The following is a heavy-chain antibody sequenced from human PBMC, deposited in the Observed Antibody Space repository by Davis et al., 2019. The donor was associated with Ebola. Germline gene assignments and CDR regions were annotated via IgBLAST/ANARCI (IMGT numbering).Heavy chain of an antibody. J-gene: IGHJ4*02. D-gene: IGHD3-10*01. Sequence: GGSLRLSCAASGFTFSTFSMNWVRQAPGKGLEWVSYISSSGTTIYYADSVKGRFTVSRDNAKNSVYLQMNSLRDEDTAVYYCARNYYGSGSHGWGQGTLVTVSS. CDR1: GFTFSTFS. CDR2: ISSSGTTI. V-gene: IGHV3-48*02. CDR3: ARNYYGSGSHG.